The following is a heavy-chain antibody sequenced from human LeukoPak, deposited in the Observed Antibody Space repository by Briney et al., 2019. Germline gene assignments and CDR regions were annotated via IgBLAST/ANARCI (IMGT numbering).Heavy chain of an antibody. CDR1: GGSFSGYY. J-gene: IGHJ6*03. CDR2: INHSGST. Sequence: PSETLSLTCAVYGGSFSGYYWSWIRQPPGKGPEWIGEINHSGSTNYNPSLKSRVTISVDTSKNQFSLKLSSVTAADTAVYYCARFLYYMDVWGKGTTVTVSS. V-gene: IGHV4-34*01. CDR3: ARFLYYMDV.